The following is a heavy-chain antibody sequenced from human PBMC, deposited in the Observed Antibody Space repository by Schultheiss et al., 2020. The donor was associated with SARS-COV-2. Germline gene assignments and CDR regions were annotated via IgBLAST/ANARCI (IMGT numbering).Heavy chain of an antibody. D-gene: IGHD6-19*01. CDR2: IDWDDDK. CDR1: GFSLSTSGMC. CDR3: ARIGGSNTGWYSDRYFGL. J-gene: IGHJ2*01. Sequence: SGPTLVQPTQTLTLTCTFSGFSLSTSGMCVSWIRQPPGKALEWLALIDWDDDKYYSTSLKTRLTISKDTSKNQVVLTMTNMDPVDTATYYCARIGGSNTGWYSDRYFGLWGRGTLVTVSS. V-gene: IGHV2-70*01.